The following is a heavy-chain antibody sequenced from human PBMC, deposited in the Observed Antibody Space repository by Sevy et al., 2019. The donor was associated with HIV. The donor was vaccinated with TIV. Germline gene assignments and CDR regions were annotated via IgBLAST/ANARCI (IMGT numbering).Heavy chain of an antibody. CDR2: ISNSGSDI. Sequence: GGSLRLSCVASGFTFSSYEMNWVRQAPGKGLEWVSYISNSGSDIHYSDSLRGRFTISRDNAKNSLFLQMNSLRAEDTAVYYCARDLPHSATTVAHFDYWGQGTLVTVSS. V-gene: IGHV3-48*03. D-gene: IGHD4-17*01. CDR3: ARDLPHSATTVAHFDY. CDR1: GFTFSSYE. J-gene: IGHJ4*02.